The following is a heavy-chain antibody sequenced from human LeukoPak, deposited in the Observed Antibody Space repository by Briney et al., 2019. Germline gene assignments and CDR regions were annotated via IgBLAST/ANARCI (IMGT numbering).Heavy chain of an antibody. J-gene: IGHJ4*02. CDR3: ARDEGVPAASFDY. D-gene: IGHD2-2*01. CDR1: GGTFSSYA. V-gene: IGHV1-69*13. Sequence: EASVKVSCKASGGTFSSYAISWVRQAPGQGLEWMGGIIPIFGTANYAQKFQGRVTITADESTSTAYMELSSLRSEDTAVYYCARDEGVPAASFDYWGQGTLVTVSS. CDR2: IIPIFGTA.